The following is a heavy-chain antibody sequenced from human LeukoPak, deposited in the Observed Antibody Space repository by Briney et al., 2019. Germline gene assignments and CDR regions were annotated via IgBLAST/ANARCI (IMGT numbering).Heavy chain of an antibody. V-gene: IGHV3-30*04. J-gene: IGHJ4*02. Sequence: PGGSLRLSCAASGFTFSSYAMHWVRQAPGKGLEWVAVISYDGSNKYYADSVKGRFTISRDNSKNTLYLQMNSLRAEDTAVYYCARVKDYYDSSGPIDYWGQGTLVTVSS. CDR3: ARVKDYYDSSGPIDY. D-gene: IGHD3-22*01. CDR1: GFTFSSYA. CDR2: ISYDGSNK.